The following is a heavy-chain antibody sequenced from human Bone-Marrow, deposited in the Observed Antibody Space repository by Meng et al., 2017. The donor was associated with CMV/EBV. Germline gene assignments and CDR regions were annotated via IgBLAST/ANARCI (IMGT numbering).Heavy chain of an antibody. CDR1: GYTFTSYD. Sequence: ASVKVSCKASGYTFTSYDINWVRQATGQGLEWMGWISGDSVNTNYAQKFQGRVTMTTDTSTNTAYMEMRNLRSDDTAMYYCARRSLDYWGPGTLVTVYS. CDR2: ISGDSVNT. J-gene: IGHJ4*02. V-gene: IGHV1-18*01. D-gene: IGHD3-16*01. CDR3: ARRSLDY.